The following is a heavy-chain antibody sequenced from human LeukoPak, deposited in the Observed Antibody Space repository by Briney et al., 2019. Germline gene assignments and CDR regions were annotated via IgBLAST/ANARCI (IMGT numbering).Heavy chain of an antibody. CDR2: IYYSGST. CDR1: GGSVSSGSYY. D-gene: IGHD4-17*01. V-gene: IGHV4-61*01. Sequence: PSETLSLTCTVSGGSVSSGSYYWSWIRQPPGKGLEWIGYIYYSGSTNYNPSLKSRVTISVDTSKNQFSLKLSSVLAADTAVYYCAREAVTTCYYFDYWGQGTLVTVSS. CDR3: AREAVTTCYYFDY. J-gene: IGHJ4*02.